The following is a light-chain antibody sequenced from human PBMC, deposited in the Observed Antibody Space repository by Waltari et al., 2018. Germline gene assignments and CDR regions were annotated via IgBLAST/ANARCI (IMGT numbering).Light chain of an antibody. J-gene: IGKJ1*01. CDR2: KAS. V-gene: IGKV1-5*03. Sequence: DIQMTQSPSTLSATVGDRVTITCRASQNINTWLAWHQQKPGRAPKLLIYKASNLESGVPSRFSGSGSGTEFTLTISSLQPDEFATYYCLQYNGEPRTFGQGTKVEVK. CDR1: QNINTW. CDR3: LQYNGEPRT.